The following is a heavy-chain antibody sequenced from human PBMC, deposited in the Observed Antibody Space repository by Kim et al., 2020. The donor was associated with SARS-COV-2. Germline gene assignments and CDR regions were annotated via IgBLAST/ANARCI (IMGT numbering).Heavy chain of an antibody. J-gene: IGHJ2*01. CDR3: ARGRYSSSWCGFWYFDL. V-gene: IGHV4-59*01. CDR2: IYYSGST. CDR1: VGSISTYY. D-gene: IGHD6-13*01. Sequence: SETLSLTCTVSVGSISTYYWSWIRQPQGKGLEWIGYIYYSGSTNYNPSLKSRVTISVDTSKNQFSLKLRSVTAADTAVYYWARGRYSSSWCGFWYFDLWGRGTLVTVSS.